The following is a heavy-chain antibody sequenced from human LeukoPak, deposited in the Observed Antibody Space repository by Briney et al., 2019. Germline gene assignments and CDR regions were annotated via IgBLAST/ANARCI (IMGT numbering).Heavy chain of an antibody. J-gene: IGHJ5*02. CDR2: IYHSGST. V-gene: IGHV4-4*02. CDR1: GGSISSSNW. D-gene: IGHD1-26*01. Sequence: SETLSLTCAVSGGSISSSNWWSWVRQPPGKGLEWIGEIYHSGSTNYNPSLKSRVTISVDTSKNQFSLKLSSVTAADTAVYYCARHDRIVGAAWHWFDPWGQGTLVTVSS. CDR3: ARHDRIVGAAWHWFDP.